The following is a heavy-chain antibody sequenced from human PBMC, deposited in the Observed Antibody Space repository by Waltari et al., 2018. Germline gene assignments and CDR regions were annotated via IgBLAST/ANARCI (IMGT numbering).Heavy chain of an antibody. CDR2: ISDSGTT. J-gene: IGHJ4*02. Sequence: QMQESGPGLVKPSETLSLMCSVSDFSISSGFYWGWLRQSPGKGLEWIGSISDSGTTSYNPSLQGRVTISIDTSKNQFSLKLGSVTAADTAVFYCAREAGSGIDWYHDYWGQGILVTVSS. CDR1: DFSISSGFY. V-gene: IGHV4-38-2*02. D-gene: IGHD3-9*01. CDR3: AREAGSGIDWYHDY.